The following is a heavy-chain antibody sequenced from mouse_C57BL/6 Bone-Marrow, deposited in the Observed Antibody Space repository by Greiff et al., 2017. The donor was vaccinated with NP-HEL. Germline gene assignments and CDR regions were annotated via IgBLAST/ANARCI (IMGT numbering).Heavy chain of an antibody. CDR3: TTDDSDY. CDR1: GFNIKDDY. CDR2: IDPENGDT. V-gene: IGHV14-4*01. Sequence: EVKLMESGAELVRPGASVKLSCTASGFNIKDDYMHWVKQRPEQGLEWIGWIDPENGDTEYASKFQGKATITADTSSNTAYLQLSSMTSEDTAVYYCTTDDSDYWGQGTTLTVSS. J-gene: IGHJ2*01. D-gene: IGHD2-4*01.